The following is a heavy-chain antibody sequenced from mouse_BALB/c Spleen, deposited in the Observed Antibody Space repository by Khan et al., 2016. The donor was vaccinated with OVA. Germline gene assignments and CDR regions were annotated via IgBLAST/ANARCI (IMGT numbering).Heavy chain of an antibody. D-gene: IGHD2-1*01. V-gene: IGHV5-9-1*01. J-gene: IGHJ3*01. CDR1: GFTFSSFV. Sequence: EVELVESGGVLLEPGGSLKLSCAASGFTFSSFVMSWVRQTPEQRLEWVATISSAATYTYYPDSLKGRFTISRDTAKNTLYLQMNSLRSDDTAIYYCANGNYDWFAYWGQGTLVTVST. CDR2: ISSAATYT. CDR3: ANGNYDWFAY.